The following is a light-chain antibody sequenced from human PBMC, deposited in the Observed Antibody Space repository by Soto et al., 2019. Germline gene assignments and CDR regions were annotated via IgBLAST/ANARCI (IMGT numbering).Light chain of an antibody. CDR2: AAS. CDR3: LQHNSYPRT. J-gene: IGKJ1*01. Sequence: DIQMTQSPSSLSASVGDRVTITCRASLGIRNDLVWYQQKPGKAPKRLIYAASTLQSGVPSRFSGSGSGTEFTLTISSLPPEDFATYYCLQHNSYPRTFGQGTKVEIK. CDR1: LGIRND. V-gene: IGKV1-17*01.